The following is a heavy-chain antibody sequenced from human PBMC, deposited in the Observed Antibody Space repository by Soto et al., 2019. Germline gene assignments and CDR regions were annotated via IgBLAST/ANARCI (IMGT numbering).Heavy chain of an antibody. V-gene: IGHV1-46*01. Sequence: GASVKVSCKASGYTFTSYYMHWVRQAPGQGLEWMGIINPSGGSTSYAQKFQGRVTMTRDTSTSTVYMELSSLRSGDTAVYYCARGQYYYDSSGYLDAFDIWGQGTMVTVS. CDR2: INPSGGST. D-gene: IGHD3-22*01. J-gene: IGHJ3*02. CDR3: ARGQYYYDSSGYLDAFDI. CDR1: GYTFTSYY.